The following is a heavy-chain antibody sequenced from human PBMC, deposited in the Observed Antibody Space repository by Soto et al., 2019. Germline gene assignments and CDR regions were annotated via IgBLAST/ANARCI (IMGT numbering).Heavy chain of an antibody. CDR3: AKGAVAVTPTSCYYYGMDV. Sequence: QVQLLQSGAAVKKPGSSVRVSCEASGGTFRTYAISWVRQAPGQGLEWMGGIIHIFGTVNYAQKFQGRVTITADESTTTVYMDLRSLRSEDTAVYYCAKGAVAVTPTSCYYYGMDVCGQGTTVTVSS. V-gene: IGHV1-69*12. J-gene: IGHJ6*02. D-gene: IGHD6-19*01. CDR1: GGTFRTYA. CDR2: IIHIFGTV.